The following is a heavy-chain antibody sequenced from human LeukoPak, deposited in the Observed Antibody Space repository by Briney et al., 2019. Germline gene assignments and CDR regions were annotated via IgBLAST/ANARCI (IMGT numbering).Heavy chain of an antibody. D-gene: IGHD3-3*01. CDR2: ISGSDGST. V-gene: IGHV3-23*01. J-gene: IGHJ5*02. Sequence: PGGSLRLSCAASGFAVSGNYMSWVRQAPGKGLEWVSAISGSDGSTYYSDSVTGRFTISRDNSKNTLYLQMTSLRTDDTAVYYCAKDGYDFWSAYQIDLWGLGTLVTVSS. CDR1: GFAVSGNY. CDR3: AKDGYDFWSAYQIDL.